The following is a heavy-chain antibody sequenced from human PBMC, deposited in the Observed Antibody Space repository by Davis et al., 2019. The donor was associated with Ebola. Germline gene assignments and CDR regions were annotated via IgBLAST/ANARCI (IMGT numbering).Heavy chain of an antibody. CDR1: GGSINSYTSY. Sequence: PSETLSLTCTVSGGSINSYTSYWSWIRQPPGKGLEWIATIYYSGSTYYNPALKSRLFISVDTSQNQFSLKLTSVSAADTAMYYCARGRNYYYYMDVWGRGTTVTVSS. J-gene: IGHJ6*03. V-gene: IGHV4-39*07. CDR2: IYYSGST. CDR3: ARGRNYYYYMDV.